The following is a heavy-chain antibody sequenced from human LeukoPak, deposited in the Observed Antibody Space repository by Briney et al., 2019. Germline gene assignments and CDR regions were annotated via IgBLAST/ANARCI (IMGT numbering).Heavy chain of an antibody. CDR3: ARDGGSRGVPLDC. CDR1: GFTLSRYW. D-gene: IGHD2-15*01. V-gene: IGHV3-74*01. Sequence: PGGSLRLSCAASGFTLSRYWMHWVRQVPGKGLVWVSRVNTEGSSTNYADSVKGRFTIPRDNAKNTLYLQMNSLRAEDTALYFCARDGGSRGVPLDCWGQGTLVTVSS. J-gene: IGHJ4*02. CDR2: VNTEGSST.